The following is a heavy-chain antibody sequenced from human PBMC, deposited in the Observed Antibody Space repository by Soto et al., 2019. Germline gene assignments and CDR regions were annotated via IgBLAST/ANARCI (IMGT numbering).Heavy chain of an antibody. CDR2: IYYSGST. CDR3: ASSYDYIWGSSQA. Sequence: SETLSLTCTVSGGSISSYYWSWIRQPPGKGLEWIGYIYYSGSTNYNPSLKSRVTISVDTSKDQFSLKLSSVTAADTAVYYCASSYDYIWGSSQAWGQGTLVTLSS. CDR1: GGSISSYY. D-gene: IGHD3-16*01. J-gene: IGHJ4*02. V-gene: IGHV4-59*01.